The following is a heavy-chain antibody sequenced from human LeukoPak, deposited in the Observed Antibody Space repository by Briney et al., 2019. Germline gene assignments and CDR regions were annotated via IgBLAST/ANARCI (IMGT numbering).Heavy chain of an antibody. J-gene: IGHJ4*02. V-gene: IGHV4-59*01. D-gene: IGHD5-18*01. CDR1: GASISSYY. CDR2: IYYSGNT. Sequence: SETLSLTCTVSGASISSYYWSWIRQPPGKGLEWIGYIYYSGNTNYNPSLKSRVTISIDMSKNQFPLKLNSLTAADTAVYYCARVGYSFGNDYWGQGTLVTVSS. CDR3: ARVGYSFGNDY.